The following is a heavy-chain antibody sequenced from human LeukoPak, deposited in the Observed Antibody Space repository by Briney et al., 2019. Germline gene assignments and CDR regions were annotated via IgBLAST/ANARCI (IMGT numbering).Heavy chain of an antibody. CDR3: ARVEGEYYYDSSGYFT. V-gene: IGHV1-2*02. D-gene: IGHD3-22*01. CDR1: GYTFTGYY. Sequence: ASVKVSCKASGYTFTGYYMHWVRQAPGQGLEWMGWINPNSGGTNYAQKFQGRVTMPRDTSISTAYMELSRLRSDDTAVYYCARVEGEYYYDSSGYFTWGQGTLVTVSS. J-gene: IGHJ5*02. CDR2: INPNSGGT.